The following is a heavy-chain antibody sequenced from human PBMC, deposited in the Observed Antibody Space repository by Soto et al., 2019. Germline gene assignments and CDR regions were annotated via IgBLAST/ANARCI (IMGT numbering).Heavy chain of an antibody. V-gene: IGHV1-69*08. CDR1: GGTFSSYT. CDR2: IIPILGIA. CDR3: ARDPGREGGYYYMDV. D-gene: IGHD3-16*01. Sequence: QVQLVQSGAEVKKPGSSVKVSCKASGGTFSSYTISWVRQAPGQGHEWMGRIIPILGIANYAQKFQGRVTITADKSTSTAYMELSSLRSEDTAVYYCARDPGREGGYYYMDVWGKGTTVTVSS. J-gene: IGHJ6*03.